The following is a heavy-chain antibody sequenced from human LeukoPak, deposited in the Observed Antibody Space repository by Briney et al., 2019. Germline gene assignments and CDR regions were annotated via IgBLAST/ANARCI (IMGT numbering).Heavy chain of an antibody. CDR2: INHSGST. J-gene: IGHJ4*02. CDR3: ARGPYYDFWSGYYTDGFDY. V-gene: IGHV4-34*01. D-gene: IGHD3-3*01. Sequence: PSETLSLTCAVYGGSFSGYYWRWIRQPPGKGLGWIGEINHSGSTNYNPSLKSRVTISVDTSMNEFSLKLSSVTAADTDVHYCARGPYYDFWSGYYTDGFDYWGQGTLVTVSS. CDR1: GGSFSGYY.